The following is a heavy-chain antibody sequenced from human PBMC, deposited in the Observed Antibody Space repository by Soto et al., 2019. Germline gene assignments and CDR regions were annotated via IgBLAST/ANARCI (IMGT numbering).Heavy chain of an antibody. V-gene: IGHV4-59*01. CDR2: IYYSGST. J-gene: IGHJ6*02. Sequence: LSETLSLTCTVSGGSISSYYWSWIRQPPGKGLEWIGYIYYSGSTNYNPSLKSRVTISVDTSKNQFSLKLSSVTAADTAVYYCASVGSTAMDYYYYGMDVWGQGTTVTVSS. CDR3: ASVGSTAMDYYYYGMDV. D-gene: IGHD5-18*01. CDR1: GGSISSYY.